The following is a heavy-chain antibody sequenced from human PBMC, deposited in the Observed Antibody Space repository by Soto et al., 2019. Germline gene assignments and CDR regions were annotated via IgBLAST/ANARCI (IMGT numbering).Heavy chain of an antibody. CDR3: ARGYCSSTSCYYDY. J-gene: IGHJ4*02. CDR2: IYYSGST. D-gene: IGHD2-2*01. V-gene: IGHV4-59*01. CDR1: GGSISSYY. Sequence: PSETLSLTCTVSGGSISSYYWSWIRQPPGKGLGWIGYIYYSGSTNYNPSLKSRVTISVDTSKNQFSLKLSSVTAADTAVYYCARGYCSSTSCYYDYWGQGTLVTVSS.